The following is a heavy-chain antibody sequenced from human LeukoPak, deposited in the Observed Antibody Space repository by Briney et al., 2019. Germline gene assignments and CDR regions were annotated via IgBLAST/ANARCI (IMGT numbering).Heavy chain of an antibody. J-gene: IGHJ6*02. D-gene: IGHD3-3*01. CDR1: GFTFSSYA. V-gene: IGHV3-30-3*01. CDR2: ISYDGSNK. CDR3: ARDLLRFLEWLYTTYYYYGMDV. Sequence: PGGSLRLSCEASGFTFSSYAMHWVRQAPGKGLEWVEVISYDGSNKYYADSVKGRFTISRDNSQNTLYLQMNSLRAEDTAVYYCARDLLRFLEWLYTTYYYYGMDVWGQGTTVTVSS.